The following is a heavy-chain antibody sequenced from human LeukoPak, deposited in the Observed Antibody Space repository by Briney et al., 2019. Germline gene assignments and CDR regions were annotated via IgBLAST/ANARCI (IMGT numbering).Heavy chain of an antibody. J-gene: IGHJ4*02. D-gene: IGHD1-14*01. CDR1: GFTFSSYG. Sequence: GRSLRLSCAASGFTFSSYGMHWVRQAPGKGLEWVAVIWYVGSNKFYADSVKGRFTISRDNSKNTLYLQMNSLRAEDTAVYYCARNQRYFDYWGQGTLVTVSS. CDR2: IWYVGSNK. CDR3: ARNQRYFDY. V-gene: IGHV3-33*01.